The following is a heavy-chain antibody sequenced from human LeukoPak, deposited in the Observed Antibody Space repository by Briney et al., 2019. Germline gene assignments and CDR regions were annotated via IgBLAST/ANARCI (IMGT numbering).Heavy chain of an antibody. V-gene: IGHV4-30-4*01. Sequence: SETLSLTCTVSGGSISSGDYYWSWIRQPPGKGLEWLGYINYSGRTYYNPSLKSRVTISVDTSKNQFSLNLSSVTAADTAVYFCARTKLGFCSGGSCYRYFGNWGQGTLVTVSS. D-gene: IGHD2-15*01. CDR2: INYSGRT. CDR3: ARTKLGFCSGGSCYRYFGN. J-gene: IGHJ4*02. CDR1: GGSISSGDYY.